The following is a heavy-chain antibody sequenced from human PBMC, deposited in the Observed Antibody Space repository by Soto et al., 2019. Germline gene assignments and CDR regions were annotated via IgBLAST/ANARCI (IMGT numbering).Heavy chain of an antibody. CDR3: AREYYYTMDV. V-gene: IGHV3-11*05. CDR1: GFTFRDYY. J-gene: IGHJ6*02. Sequence: ESGGGLVRPGGSLRLSCEASGFTFRDYYMTWFRQAPGKGLEWLSYIDSSTKYTNYADSVKGRFTISRDNAKNSLYLQMNSLRADDTAVYYCAREYYYTMDVWGQGTMVNVSS. CDR2: IDSSTKYT.